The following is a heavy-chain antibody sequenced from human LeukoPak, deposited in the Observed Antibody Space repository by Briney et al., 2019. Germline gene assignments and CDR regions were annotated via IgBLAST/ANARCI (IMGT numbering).Heavy chain of an antibody. CDR3: TRDRPYKLGVCDY. V-gene: IGHV3-21*01. J-gene: IGHJ4*02. CDR1: GFTFSSSN. Sequence: GGSLRLSCAASGFTFSSSNMNWIRQAPGKGLDWVSSISSSSNYIYYADSVKGRFTISRDNAKNSLYLQMNSLRDEDTALYYCTRDRPYKLGVCDYWGQGTLVTVSS. CDR2: ISSSSNYI. D-gene: IGHD2-8*01.